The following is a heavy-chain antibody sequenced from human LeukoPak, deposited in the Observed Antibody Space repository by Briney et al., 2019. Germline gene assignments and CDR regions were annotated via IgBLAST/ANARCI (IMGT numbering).Heavy chain of an antibody. Sequence: SETLSLTCTVSGYSISSGYYWGWIRQPPGKGLEWIGSIYYSGSTYYNLTLKSRVTISVDTSKNQFSLKLSSVTAADTAVYFCARGSQVDDFWSGYRAPLDYWGQGTLVTVSS. CDR2: IYYSGST. CDR1: GYSISSGYY. CDR3: ARGSQVDDFWSGYRAPLDY. D-gene: IGHD3-3*01. V-gene: IGHV4-38-2*02. J-gene: IGHJ4*02.